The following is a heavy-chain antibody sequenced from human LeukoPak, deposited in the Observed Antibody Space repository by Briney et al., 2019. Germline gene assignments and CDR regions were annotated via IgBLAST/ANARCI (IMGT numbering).Heavy chain of an antibody. V-gene: IGHV3-48*03. D-gene: IGHD3-9*01. CDR2: ISDSGYTI. CDR3: ARLNDILTGYYNFDY. Sequence: GGSLRLSCAASGFTFSSFEMSWVRQAPGKGLEWISYISDSGYTIKYADSMKGRLTISRDNAKNSLYLQMNSLRAEDTAVYYCARLNDILTGYYNFDYWGQGTLVTVSS. CDR1: GFTFSSFE. J-gene: IGHJ4*02.